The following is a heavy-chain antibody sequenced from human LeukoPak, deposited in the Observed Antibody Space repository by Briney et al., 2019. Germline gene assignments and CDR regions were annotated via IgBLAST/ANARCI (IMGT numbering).Heavy chain of an antibody. J-gene: IGHJ5*02. V-gene: IGHV4-34*01. CDR3: ARRRRIAAAGTWSPWFDP. CDR1: GGSFSGYY. CDR2: INHSGST. Sequence: SETLSLTCAVYGGSFSGYYWSWIRQPPGKGLEWIGEINHSGSTNYNPSLKSRVTISVDTSKNQFSLKLSSVTAADTAVYYCARRRRIAAAGTWSPWFDPWGQGTLVTVSS. D-gene: IGHD6-13*01.